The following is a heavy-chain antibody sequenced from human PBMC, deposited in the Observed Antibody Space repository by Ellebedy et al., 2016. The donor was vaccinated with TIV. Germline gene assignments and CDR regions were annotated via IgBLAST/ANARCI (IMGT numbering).Heavy chain of an antibody. Sequence: GESLKISCKGSGYNFTSYWIGWVRQVPGKGLEWMGIIYPGDSDTRYSPSFQGQVTISDDKSITTAYLQWSSLKASDTAMYYCARRFSSLRFGVFDPWGQGTLVTVSS. V-gene: IGHV5-51*01. CDR2: IYPGDSDT. J-gene: IGHJ5*02. CDR3: ARRFSSLRFGVFDP. D-gene: IGHD5/OR15-5a*01. CDR1: GYNFTSYW.